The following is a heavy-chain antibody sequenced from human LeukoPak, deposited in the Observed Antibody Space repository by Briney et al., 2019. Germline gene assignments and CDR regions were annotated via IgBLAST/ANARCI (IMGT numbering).Heavy chain of an antibody. CDR2: IGGSGGST. V-gene: IGHV3-23*01. Sequence: GGSLRLSCAASGFTFSTFAMIWVRQPPGKGLEWVSVIGGSGGSTYYADSVKGRFTISRDNFKNTLYLQMNSLRAEDTAVYYCAKDRDSGYEALDYWGQGTLVTVSS. CDR1: GFTFSTFA. D-gene: IGHD5-12*01. CDR3: AKDRDSGYEALDY. J-gene: IGHJ4*02.